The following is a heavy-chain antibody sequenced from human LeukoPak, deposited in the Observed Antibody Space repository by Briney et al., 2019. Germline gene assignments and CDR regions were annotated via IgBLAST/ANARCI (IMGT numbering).Heavy chain of an antibody. CDR1: GYTFTTYH. J-gene: IGHJ4*02. V-gene: IGHV1-8*03. CDR3: ARTTSLTASGYDY. D-gene: IGHD4-17*01. CDR2: MNPYSGDR. Sequence: GASVKVSCKTSGYTFTTYHINWERQATGQGLEWLGWMNPYSGDRGYAQKFQGRLSITSDTSISTAYMELSSLRSDDTAVYFCARTTSLTASGYDYWGQGTLVTVSS.